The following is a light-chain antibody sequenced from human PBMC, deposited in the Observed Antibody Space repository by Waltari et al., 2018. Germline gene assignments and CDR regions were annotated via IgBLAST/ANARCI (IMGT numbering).Light chain of an antibody. CDR1: SGHSNNI. Sequence: QLVLTQSPSASASLGASVKLTCTLSSGHSNNIIAWLQQRPEKGPRYLMKVNSDGSHNKGDEIPARFSGSSSGAERYLPISSVQSEDEADYYCQTGGHGTWVFGGGTTLTVL. V-gene: IGLV4-69*01. CDR2: VNSDGSH. CDR3: QTGGHGTWV. J-gene: IGLJ3*02.